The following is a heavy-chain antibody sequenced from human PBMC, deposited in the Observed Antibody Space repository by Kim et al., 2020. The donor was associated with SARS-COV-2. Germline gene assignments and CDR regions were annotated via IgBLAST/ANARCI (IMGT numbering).Heavy chain of an antibody. CDR2: IRSKANSYAT. CDR3: TRVPPYSNSWWDAFD. V-gene: IGHV3-73*01. CDR1: GFTFSDSA. Sequence: GGSLRLSCAASGFTFSDSAMYWVRQASGKGLEWVGRIRSKANSYATAYDVSVKGRFINSRDDSKNTAYLQMNSLKTEDTAIYYCTRVPPYSNSWWDAFD. J-gene: IGHJ3*02. D-gene: IGHD6-13*01.